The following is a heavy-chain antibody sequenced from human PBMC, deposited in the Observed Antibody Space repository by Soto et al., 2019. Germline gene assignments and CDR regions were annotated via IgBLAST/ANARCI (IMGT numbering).Heavy chain of an antibody. J-gene: IGHJ5*02. CDR1: GGTFSSYA. CDR2: IIPIFGTA. V-gene: IGHV1-69*13. D-gene: IGHD6-13*01. CDR3: ARVRYSSIIWFDP. Sequence: GASVKVSCKASGGTFSSYAISWVRQAPGQGLEWMGGIIPIFGTANYAQKFQGRVTITADESTSTAYMELSSLRSEDTAVYYCARVRYSSIIWFDPWGQGTLVTVSS.